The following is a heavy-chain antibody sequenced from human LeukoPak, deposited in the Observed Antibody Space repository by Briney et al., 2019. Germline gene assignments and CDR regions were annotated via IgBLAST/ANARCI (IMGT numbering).Heavy chain of an antibody. D-gene: IGHD2-2*03. CDR1: GFTFSSYA. V-gene: IGHV3-23*01. Sequence: PGGSLRLSCAASGFTFSSYAMSWVRQAPGKGLEWVSAISGSGGSTYYADSVKGRFTISRDNSKNTLYLQMNSLRAEDTAVYYCAKADGYYYYYGMDVWGQGTTVTVS. CDR2: ISGSGGST. J-gene: IGHJ6*02. CDR3: AKADGYYYYYGMDV.